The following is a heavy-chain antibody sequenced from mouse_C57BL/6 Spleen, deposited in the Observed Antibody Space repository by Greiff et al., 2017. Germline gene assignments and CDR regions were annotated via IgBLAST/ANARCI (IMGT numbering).Heavy chain of an antibody. J-gene: IGHJ4*01. D-gene: IGHD1-1*01. CDR3: ARVTTVVEDYAMDY. CDR1: GYTFTSYG. Sequence: LVESGAELARPGASVKLSCKASGYTFTSYGISWVKQRTGQGLEWIGEIYPRSGNTYYNEKFKGKATLTADKSSSTAYMELRILTSEDSAVYFCARVTTVVEDYAMDYWGQGTSVTVSS. CDR2: IYPRSGNT. V-gene: IGHV1-81*01.